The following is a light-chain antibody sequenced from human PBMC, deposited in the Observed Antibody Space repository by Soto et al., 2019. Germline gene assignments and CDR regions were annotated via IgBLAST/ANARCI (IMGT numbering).Light chain of an antibody. V-gene: IGKV3-20*01. CDR3: QHYGSSPPIT. CDR1: QSVSSKY. CDR2: AAS. Sequence: DIVLTQSPGTLSLSPGERATLSCRASQSVSSKYLVWYQQKPGQAPRFLIYAASSRATGIPDRFSGSGSGTDFTLTISRLEPEDFAVYYCQHYGSSPPITFGQGTRLEIK. J-gene: IGKJ5*01.